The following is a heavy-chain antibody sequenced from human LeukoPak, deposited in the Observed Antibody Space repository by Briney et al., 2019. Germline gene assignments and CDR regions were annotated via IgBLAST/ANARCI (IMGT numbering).Heavy chain of an antibody. CDR2: ISGSGGST. V-gene: IGHV3-23*01. Sequence: GWSLRLSCAASGFTFSSYAMSWVRQAPGKGLEWVSAISGSGGSTYYEDSVKGRFTISRDNSKNTLYLQMNSLRAEDTAVYYCAKDPRPTVTTYLKYYYGMDVWGQGTTVTVSS. CDR1: GFTFSSYA. J-gene: IGHJ6*02. CDR3: AKDPRPTVTTYLKYYYGMDV. D-gene: IGHD4-17*01.